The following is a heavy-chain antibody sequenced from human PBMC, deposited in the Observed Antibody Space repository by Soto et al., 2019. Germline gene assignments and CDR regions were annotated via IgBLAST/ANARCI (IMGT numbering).Heavy chain of an antibody. Sequence: PGGSLRLSCAASGLTFSSHAMSWVRQAPGKGLEWVSAISGSGGSTYYADSVKGRFTISRDNSKNTLYLQMNSLRAEDTAVYYCAKAIAAAEGNYYGMDVWGQGTTVTVSS. J-gene: IGHJ6*02. D-gene: IGHD6-13*01. CDR1: GLTFSSHA. CDR2: ISGSGGST. CDR3: AKAIAAAEGNYYGMDV. V-gene: IGHV3-23*01.